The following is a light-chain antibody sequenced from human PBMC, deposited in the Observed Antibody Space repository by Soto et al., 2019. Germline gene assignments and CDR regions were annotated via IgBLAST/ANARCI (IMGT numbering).Light chain of an antibody. Sequence: DVQMTQSPSSLSASVGDRVTITCRASQNISTYLNWYQQKLGKAPKLLISGASSLQGGVPSRFSGSGSGTDFTLTISSLQPEDFATYYCQQGSFTLTFGGGTKLEIK. CDR3: QQGSFTLT. J-gene: IGKJ4*01. V-gene: IGKV1-39*01. CDR2: GAS. CDR1: QNISTY.